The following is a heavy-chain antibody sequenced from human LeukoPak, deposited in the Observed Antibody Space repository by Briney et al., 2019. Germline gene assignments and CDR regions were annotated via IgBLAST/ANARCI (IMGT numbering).Heavy chain of an antibody. CDR2: IYYSGST. D-gene: IGHD3-10*01. J-gene: IGHJ4*02. CDR3: ARDLGSGGIDY. CDR1: GGSFSGYY. V-gene: IGHV4-34*01. Sequence: SETLSLTCAVYGGSFSGYYWSWIRQPPGKGLEWIGYIYYSGSTYYNPSLKSRVTISVNTSKNQFSLKLSSVTAADTAVYYCARDLGSGGIDYWGQGTLVTVSS.